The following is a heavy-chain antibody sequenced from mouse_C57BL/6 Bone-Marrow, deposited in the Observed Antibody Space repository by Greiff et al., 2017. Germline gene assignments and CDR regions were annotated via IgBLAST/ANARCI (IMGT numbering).Heavy chain of an antibody. D-gene: IGHD2-2*01. CDR2: IHPSDSDT. Sequence: QVQLQQPGAELVKPGASVKVSCKASGYTFPSYWMHWVKQRPGQGLEWIGRIHPSDSDTNYNQKFKGKATLTVDKSSRTAYMQLSSLTSEDSSVYYCAIWGVTTGNWCACWGQGTLVTVSA. CDR1: GYTFPSYW. V-gene: IGHV1-74*01. J-gene: IGHJ3*01. CDR3: AIWGVTTGNWCAC.